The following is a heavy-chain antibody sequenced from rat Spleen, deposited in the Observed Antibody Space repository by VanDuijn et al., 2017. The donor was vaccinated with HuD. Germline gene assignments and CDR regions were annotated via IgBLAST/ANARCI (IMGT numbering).Heavy chain of an antibody. J-gene: IGHJ3*01. Sequence: EVQLVESGGGLVQPGRSLKLSCAASGFTFSDYTMAWVRQAPKKGLEWVATISYDGSSTYYRDPEKGRFTISRDNAKSTLYLQMDSLRSEDTATYYCTRLYYSNWFAYWGQGTLVTVSS. V-gene: IGHV5-7*01. CDR1: GFTFSDYT. CDR3: TRLYYSNWFAY. CDR2: ISYDGSST. D-gene: IGHD1-1*01.